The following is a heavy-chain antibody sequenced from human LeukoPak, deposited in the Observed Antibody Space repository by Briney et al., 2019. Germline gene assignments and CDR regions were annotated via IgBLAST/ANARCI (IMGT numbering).Heavy chain of an antibody. CDR2: ISYDGSNK. J-gene: IGHJ4*02. Sequence: GGSLRLSCAASGFTFSSYAMHWVRQAPGKGLEWVAVISYDGSNKYYADSVKGRFTISRDNSKNTLYLQMNSLRAEDTAVYYCARDSRELYYDFWSGYSPFDYWGQGTLVTVSS. D-gene: IGHD3-3*01. V-gene: IGHV3-30-3*01. CDR3: ARDSRELYYDFWSGYSPFDY. CDR1: GFTFSSYA.